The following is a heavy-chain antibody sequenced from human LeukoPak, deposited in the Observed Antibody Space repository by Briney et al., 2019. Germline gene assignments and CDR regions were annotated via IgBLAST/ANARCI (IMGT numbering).Heavy chain of an antibody. CDR2: IYYSGCT. D-gene: IGHD2-2*02. V-gene: IGHV4-31*03. CDR1: GGSLSSGGYY. J-gene: IGHJ4*02. Sequence: SEILSLTCTVSGGSLSSGGYYWSWIRQHPGKGLEWIGYIYYSGCTYYNPSLKSRVTISVDTSKNQFSLKLSSVTAADTAVYYCARAPLPAAIPVFFDYWDQGTLVTVSS. CDR3: ARAPLPAAIPVFFDY.